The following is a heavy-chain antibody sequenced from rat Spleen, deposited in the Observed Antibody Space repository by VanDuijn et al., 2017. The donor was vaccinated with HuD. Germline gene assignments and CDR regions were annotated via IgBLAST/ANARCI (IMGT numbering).Heavy chain of an antibody. Sequence: QVQLKESGPGLVQPSQTLSLTCTVSGFSLTSNGVSWVRQPPGKGLEWIAAISSGGSTYYNSALNSRLSISRDTSKSQVFLKMNSLQTEDTAIYFCTLRLFAYWGQGTLVTVSS. CDR3: TLRLFAY. CDR2: ISSGGST. CDR1: GFSLTSNG. V-gene: IGHV2S12*01. J-gene: IGHJ3*01.